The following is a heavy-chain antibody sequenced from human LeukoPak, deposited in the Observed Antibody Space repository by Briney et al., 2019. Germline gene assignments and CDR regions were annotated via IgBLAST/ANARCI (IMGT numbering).Heavy chain of an antibody. J-gene: IGHJ3*02. CDR3: ARPPLYYDFWSGYTAFDI. CDR2: INHSGST. CDR1: GGSISSSSYY. V-gene: IGHV4-39*07. Sequence: PSETLSLTCTVSGGSISSSSYYWGWIRQPPGKGLEWIGEINHSGSTNYNPSLKSRVTISVDTSKNQFSLKLSSVTAADTAVYYCARPPLYYDFWSGYTAFDIWGQGTMVTVSS. D-gene: IGHD3-3*01.